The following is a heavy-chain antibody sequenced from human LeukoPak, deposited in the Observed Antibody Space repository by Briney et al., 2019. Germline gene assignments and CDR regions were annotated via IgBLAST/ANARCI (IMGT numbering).Heavy chain of an antibody. D-gene: IGHD3-3*01. CDR1: GGSISSGSYY. J-gene: IGHJ4*02. CDR3: AREVTIFGVPGRYFDY. Sequence: NSSETLSLTCTVSGGSISSGSYYWSWIRQPAGKGLEWIGRIYTSGSTNYNPSLKSRVTISVDTSKNQFSLKLSSVTAADTAVYYCAREVTIFGVPGRYFDYWGQGTLVTVSS. V-gene: IGHV4-61*02. CDR2: IYTSGST.